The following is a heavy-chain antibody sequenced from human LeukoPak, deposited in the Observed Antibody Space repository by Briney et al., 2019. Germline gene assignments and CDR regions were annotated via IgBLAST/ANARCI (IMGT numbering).Heavy chain of an antibody. V-gene: IGHV3-30*02. CDR2: IRYDGSNK. J-gene: IGHJ4*02. Sequence: PGGSLRLSCGASGFTFSSYGMHWVRQAPGKGLEWVAFIRYDGSNKYYADSVKGRFTISRDNSKNTLYLQMNSLRAEDTAVYYCAKSDVTIFGVVITFDYWGQGTLVTVSS. D-gene: IGHD3-3*01. CDR3: AKSDVTIFGVVITFDY. CDR1: GFTFSSYG.